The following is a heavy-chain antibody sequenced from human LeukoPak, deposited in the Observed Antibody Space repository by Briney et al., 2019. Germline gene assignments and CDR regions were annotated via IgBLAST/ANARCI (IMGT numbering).Heavy chain of an antibody. D-gene: IGHD3-22*01. CDR1: GFTFSSYW. V-gene: IGHV3-7*01. CDR3: ARGLEGYYDSSGYQYYFDY. CDR2: IKQDGSEK. Sequence: GGSLRLSCAASGFTFSSYWMSWVRQAPGKGLEWVANIKQDGSEKYYVDSVKGRFTISRDNAKNSLYLQMNSLRAEDTAVYYCARGLEGYYDSSGYQYYFDYWGQGTLVTVSS. J-gene: IGHJ4*02.